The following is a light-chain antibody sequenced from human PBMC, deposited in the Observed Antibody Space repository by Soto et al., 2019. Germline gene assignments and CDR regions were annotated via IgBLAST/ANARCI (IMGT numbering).Light chain of an antibody. J-gene: IGKJ4*01. V-gene: IGKV3-11*01. CDR2: DTS. CDR3: QQRSNWLLT. CDR1: QSVSSY. Sequence: EIVLTQSPATLSLSPGERATLSCRASQSVSSYLAWYQQKPGQAPRLLIYDTSNRATGIPARFSGSRSGTDFTLTISSLEPEDFAVSYCQQRSNWLLTFGGGTKVEI.